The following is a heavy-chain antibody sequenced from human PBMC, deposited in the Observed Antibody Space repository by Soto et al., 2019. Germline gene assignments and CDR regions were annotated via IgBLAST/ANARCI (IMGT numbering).Heavy chain of an antibody. D-gene: IGHD3-10*01. V-gene: IGHV3-9*01. CDR2: ISWNSGSI. CDR1: GFTFDDYA. CDR3: AVVRGVIITFGAFDI. Sequence: GGSLRLSCAASGFTFDDYAMHWVRQAPGKGLEWVSGISWNSGSIGYADSVKGRFTISRDNAKNSLYLQMNSLRAEDTALYYCAVVRGVIITFGAFDIWGQGTMVTVSS. J-gene: IGHJ3*02.